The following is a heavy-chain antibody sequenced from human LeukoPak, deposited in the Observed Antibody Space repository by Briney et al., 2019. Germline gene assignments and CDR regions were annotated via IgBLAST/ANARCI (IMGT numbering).Heavy chain of an antibody. CDR3: ARDLTTVVTPGGYYGMDV. D-gene: IGHD4-23*01. V-gene: IGHV1-8*03. J-gene: IGHJ6*02. CDR1: GYTFTSYD. Sequence: GASVKVSCKASGYTFTSYDINWVRQATGQGLEWMGWMNPNSGNTGYAQKFQGRVTITRNTSIGTAYMELSSLRSEDTAVYYCARDLTTVVTPGGYYGMDVWGQGTTVTISS. CDR2: MNPNSGNT.